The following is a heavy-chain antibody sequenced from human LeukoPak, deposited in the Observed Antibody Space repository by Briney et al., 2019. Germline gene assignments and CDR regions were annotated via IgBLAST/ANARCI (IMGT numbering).Heavy chain of an antibody. CDR3: ARAGVYGYNPDY. CDR1: DFTFSNSA. J-gene: IGHJ4*02. CDR2: ISSSSSYI. V-gene: IGHV3-21*01. D-gene: IGHD5-24*01. Sequence: GRSLRLSCAASDFTFSNSALHWVRQAPGKGLEWVSSISSSSSYIYYADSVKGRFTISRDNAKNSLYLQMNSLRAEDTAVYYCARAGVYGYNPDYWGQGTLVTVSS.